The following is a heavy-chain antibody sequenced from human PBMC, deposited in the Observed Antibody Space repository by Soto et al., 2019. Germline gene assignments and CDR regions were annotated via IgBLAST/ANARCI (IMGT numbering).Heavy chain of an antibody. CDR3: ARRGYSYGQLQPTDY. J-gene: IGHJ4*02. D-gene: IGHD5-18*01. Sequence: QLQLQESGPGLVKPSETLSLTCTVSGGSISSSSYYWGWIRQPPGKGLEWIGSIYYSGSTYYNPSLMSRVTISVDTSKNQFALKLSSVTAADTAVYYCARRGYSYGQLQPTDYWGQGTLVTVSS. V-gene: IGHV4-39*01. CDR1: GGSISSSSYY. CDR2: IYYSGST.